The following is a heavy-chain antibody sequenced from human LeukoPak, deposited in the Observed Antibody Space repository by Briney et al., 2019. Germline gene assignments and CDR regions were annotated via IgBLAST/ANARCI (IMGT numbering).Heavy chain of an antibody. V-gene: IGHV1-69*02. CDR2: IIPILGIA. Sequence: GASVKVSCKASGGTFSSYTISWVRQAPGQGLEWMGRIIPILGIANYAQKFQGRVTITADKSTSTAYMGLSSLRSEDTAVYYCARSKSVAGSFDYWGQGTLVTVSS. CDR3: ARSKSVAGSFDY. J-gene: IGHJ4*02. D-gene: IGHD6-19*01. CDR1: GGTFSSYT.